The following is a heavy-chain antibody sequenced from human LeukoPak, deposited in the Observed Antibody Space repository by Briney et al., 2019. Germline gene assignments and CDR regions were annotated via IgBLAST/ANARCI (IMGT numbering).Heavy chain of an antibody. V-gene: IGHV1-69*04. CDR3: ARVRDGYKNYYYYYGMDV. J-gene: IGHJ6*02. D-gene: IGHD5-24*01. Sequence: ASVKLSCKASGGTFSSYAISWVRQAPGQGLEWMGRIIPILGIANYAQKFQGRVTITADKSTSTAYMELSSLRSEDTAVYYCARVRDGYKNYYYYYGMDVWGQGTTVTVSS. CDR2: IIPILGIA. CDR1: GGTFSSYA.